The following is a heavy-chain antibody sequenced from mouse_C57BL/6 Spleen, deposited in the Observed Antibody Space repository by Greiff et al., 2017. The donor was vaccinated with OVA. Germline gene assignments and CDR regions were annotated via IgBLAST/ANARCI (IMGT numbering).Heavy chain of an antibody. D-gene: IGHD2-4*01. CDR3: ARDYDGWYCDV. CDR1: GFTFSDYG. V-gene: IGHV5-17*01. Sequence: EVHLVESGGGLVKPGGSLKLSCAASGFTFSDYGMHWVRQAPEKGLEWVAYISSGSSTIYYADTVKGRFTISRDNAKNTLFLQMTSLRSEDTAMYYCARDYDGWYCDVWGTGTTVTVSS. CDR2: ISSGSSTI. J-gene: IGHJ1*03.